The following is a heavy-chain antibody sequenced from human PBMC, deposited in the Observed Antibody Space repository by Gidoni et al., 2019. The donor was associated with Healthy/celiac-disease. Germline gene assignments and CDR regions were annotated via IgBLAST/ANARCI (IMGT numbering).Heavy chain of an antibody. CDR1: GGTVSSYA. Sequence: QVQLVQSGAEVKKPGSSVKVACKASGGTVSSYAISWVRQAPGHGLEWMGRIIPILGIANYAQNFQGRVTFTADKSTSTAYMELSSLRSEDTAVYYCARVVGYSSSWYGDYWGQGTLVTVSS. CDR3: ARVVGYSSSWYGDY. J-gene: IGHJ4*02. CDR2: IIPILGIA. V-gene: IGHV1-69*04. D-gene: IGHD6-13*01.